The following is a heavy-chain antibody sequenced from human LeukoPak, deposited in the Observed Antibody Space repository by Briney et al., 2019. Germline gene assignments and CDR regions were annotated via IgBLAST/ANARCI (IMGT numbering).Heavy chain of an antibody. CDR3: ARGFGSSWYYFDH. J-gene: IGHJ4*02. D-gene: IGHD6-13*01. Sequence: TLSLTCTVSGGSMSDYYWSWIRQPAGKGLEWTGRIYSSGSTIYSPSLKSRVTMSVDTSKNQFSLKLSSVTAADTAVYFCARGFGSSWYYFDHWGQGTLVTVSS. CDR1: GGSMSDYY. V-gene: IGHV4-4*07. CDR2: IYSSGST.